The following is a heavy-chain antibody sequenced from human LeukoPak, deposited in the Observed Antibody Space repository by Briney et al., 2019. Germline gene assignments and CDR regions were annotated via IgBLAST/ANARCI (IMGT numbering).Heavy chain of an antibody. CDR2: ISGSGGST. CDR1: GFTFSSYA. V-gene: IGHV3-23*01. D-gene: IGHD5-12*01. Sequence: GGSLRLSCAASGFTFSSYAMSWVRQAPGKGLEWVSAISGSGGSTYYADSVKGRFTISRDNSKNTLYLQMNSLRAEDTAVYYCARGGSPTDYYYYYGMDVWGQGTTVTVSS. CDR3: ARGGSPTDYYYYYGMDV. J-gene: IGHJ6*02.